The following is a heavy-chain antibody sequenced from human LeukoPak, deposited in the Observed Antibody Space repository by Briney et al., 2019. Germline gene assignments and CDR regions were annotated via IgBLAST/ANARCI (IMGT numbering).Heavy chain of an antibody. V-gene: IGHV1-69*05. Sequence: SVKVSCKASGGTFSSYAISWVRQAPGQGLEWMGGIIPIFGTANYAQKFQGRVTITTDESTSTAYMELRSLRSEDTAVYYCAMGITGDTYYFDYWGQGTLVTVSS. D-gene: IGHD1-20*01. CDR2: IIPIFGTA. CDR1: GGTFSSYA. J-gene: IGHJ4*02. CDR3: AMGITGDTYYFDY.